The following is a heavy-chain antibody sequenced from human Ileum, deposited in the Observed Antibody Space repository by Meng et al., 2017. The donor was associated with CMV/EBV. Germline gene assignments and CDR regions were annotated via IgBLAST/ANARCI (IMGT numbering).Heavy chain of an antibody. J-gene: IGHJ5*01. CDR2: IYPGDSDT. D-gene: IGHD4-23*01. CDR3: ARLVGYGGNSLLSWFDS. Sequence: GGSLRLSCKGSGYRFNSYWIAWVRQMPGKGLEWMGLIYPGDSDTRYSSSFQGHVNMSVDKSISTAYLQWSSLKASDSAMYFCARLVGYGGNSLLSWFDSWGQGTRVTVSS. CDR1: GYRFNSYW. V-gene: IGHV5-51*06.